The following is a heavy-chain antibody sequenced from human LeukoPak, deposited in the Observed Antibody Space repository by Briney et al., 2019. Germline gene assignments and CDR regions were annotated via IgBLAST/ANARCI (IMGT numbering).Heavy chain of an antibody. CDR1: GVSFSGYY. CDR3: ARGRQDVTMIVVVMTAVSYYLDV. Sequence: SETLSLTCAVYGVSFSGYYLNWIRQTPGKGLEWVGEMNPSRSTNYNPSLMSRVTLSVDTSKNQFSLKLSSVTAADTAVYYCARGRQDVTMIVVVMTAVSYYLDVWGKGTTVTVS. CDR2: MNPSRST. J-gene: IGHJ6*03. D-gene: IGHD3-22*01. V-gene: IGHV4-34*01.